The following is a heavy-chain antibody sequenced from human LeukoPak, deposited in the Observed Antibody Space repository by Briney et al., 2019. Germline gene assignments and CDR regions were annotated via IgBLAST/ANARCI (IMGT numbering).Heavy chain of an antibody. CDR3: AKVFGVAVAGTRGFFDY. CDR2: IRYDGSIK. J-gene: IGHJ4*02. CDR1: GFTFSTYG. Sequence: GGSLRLSCAASGFTFSTYGMHWVRQAPGKGLEWVAFIRYDGSIKYYADSVKGRFTISRDNSKSTLYLQLNSLRAEDTALYYCAKVFGVAVAGTRGFFDYWGQRTLVTVSS. V-gene: IGHV3-30*02. D-gene: IGHD6-19*01.